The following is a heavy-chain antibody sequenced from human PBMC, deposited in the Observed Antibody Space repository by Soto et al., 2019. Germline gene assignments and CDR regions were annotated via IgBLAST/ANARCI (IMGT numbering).Heavy chain of an antibody. CDR1: GFTFSSYA. Sequence: GGSLRLSCAASGFTFSSYAMSWVRQAPGKGLEWVSTVCDGGKSAYYAESVKGRFTISRDNSKNTLYLQMNSLRVEDTAVYYCAKGGVFSTSDLVDSWGQGTLVTGSS. J-gene: IGHJ4*02. V-gene: IGHV3-23*01. CDR3: AKGGVFSTSDLVDS. D-gene: IGHD6-6*01. CDR2: VCDGGKSA.